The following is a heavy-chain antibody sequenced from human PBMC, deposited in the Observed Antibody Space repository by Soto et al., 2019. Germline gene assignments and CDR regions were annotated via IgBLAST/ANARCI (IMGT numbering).Heavy chain of an antibody. CDR3: VRLSATGSQTFDY. Sequence: GESLKISCKGSGYTFTSYWIGWVRQMPGKGLEWMGLIYPRDSDTRYSPSFQGQVTISADRSISTAYLQWSSLKASDIAMYFCVRLSATGSQTFDYWGPGTLVTVSS. CDR1: GYTFTSYW. J-gene: IGHJ4*02. D-gene: IGHD6-13*01. CDR2: IYPRDSDT. V-gene: IGHV5-51*01.